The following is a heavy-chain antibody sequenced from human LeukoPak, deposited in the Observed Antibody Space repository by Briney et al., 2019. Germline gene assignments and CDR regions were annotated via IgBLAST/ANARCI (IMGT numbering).Heavy chain of an antibody. V-gene: IGHV4-30-4*08. CDR3: ARTRRDYFDY. CDR2: IYYSGST. Sequence: SEALSLTCTVSGGSISSGDYYWSWIRQPPGKGLEWIGYIYYSGSTYYNPSLKSRVTISVDTSKNQFSLKLSPVTAADTAVYYCARTRRDYFDYWGQGTLVTVSS. J-gene: IGHJ4*02. CDR1: GGSISSGDYY.